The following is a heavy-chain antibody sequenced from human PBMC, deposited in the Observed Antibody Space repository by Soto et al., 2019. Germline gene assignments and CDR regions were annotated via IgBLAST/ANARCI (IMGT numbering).Heavy chain of an antibody. V-gene: IGHV1-69*01. D-gene: IGHD6-13*01. J-gene: IGHJ4*02. CDR2: IIPIFGTA. Sequence: QXQLVQSGAEVKKXXXXVXXXXXXXXXTXXXXXXXXVXXXXXQXLEWMGGIIPIFGTANYAQKFQGRVTITADESTSTAYMELSSLRSEDTAVYYCASTGYSSSPFDYWGQGTLVTVSS. CDR3: ASTGYSSSPFDY. CDR1: XXTXXXXX.